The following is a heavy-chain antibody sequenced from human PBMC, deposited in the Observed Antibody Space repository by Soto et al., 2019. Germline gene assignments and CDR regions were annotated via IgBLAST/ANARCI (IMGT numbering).Heavy chain of an antibody. CDR1: GFTFSSYG. CDR3: AKDPAPAYIVATTYYYYGMDV. CDR2: ISYDGGNK. J-gene: IGHJ6*02. V-gene: IGHV3-30*18. D-gene: IGHD5-12*01. Sequence: GGSLRLSCAASGFTFSSYGMHWVRQAPGKGLEWVAVISYDGGNKYYADSVKGRFTISRDNSKNTLYLQMNSLRAEDTAVYYCAKDPAPAYIVATTYYYYGMDVWGQGTTVTVSS.